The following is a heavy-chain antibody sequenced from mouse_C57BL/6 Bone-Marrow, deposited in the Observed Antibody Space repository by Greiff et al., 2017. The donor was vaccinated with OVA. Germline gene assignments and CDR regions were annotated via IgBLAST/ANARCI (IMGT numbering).Heavy chain of an antibody. V-gene: IGHV1-81*01. D-gene: IGHD2-3*01. Sequence: ESGAELARPGASVKLSCKASGYTFTSYGISWVKQRTGQGLEWIGEIYPRSGNTYYNEKFKGKATLTADKSSSTAYMELRSLTSEDSAVYFCARLYDGYYAWFAYWGQGTLVTVSA. J-gene: IGHJ3*01. CDR3: ARLYDGYYAWFAY. CDR1: GYTFTSYG. CDR2: IYPRSGNT.